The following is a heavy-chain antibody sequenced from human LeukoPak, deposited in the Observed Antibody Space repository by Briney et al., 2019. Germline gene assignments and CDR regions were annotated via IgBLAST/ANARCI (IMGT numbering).Heavy chain of an antibody. D-gene: IGHD3-22*01. CDR1: GFSFSTCG. Sequence: GGSLRLSFAASGFSFSTCGMHWVRRGPDKGLEWVAFMSYDGSRQYYRDSAKGRFTISRDNSKNTLYLQLDSPTSEDTAVYYCAKDRSVYDSSGYRNFDHWGQGTLVTVSS. J-gene: IGHJ4*02. CDR3: AKDRSVYDSSGYRNFDH. CDR2: MSYDGSRQ. V-gene: IGHV3-30*02.